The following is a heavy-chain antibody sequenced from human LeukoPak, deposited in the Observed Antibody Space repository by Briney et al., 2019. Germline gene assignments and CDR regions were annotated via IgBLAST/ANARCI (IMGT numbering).Heavy chain of an antibody. CDR2: INHSGST. J-gene: IGHJ4*02. V-gene: IGHV4-34*01. CDR3: AAVKIGVSHYFDY. Sequence: SETLSLTCAVYGGSFSGYYWSWIRQPPGKGLEWIGEINHSGSTNYNPSLKSRVTISVDTSENQFSLKLSSVTAADTAVYYCAAVKIGVSHYFDYWGQGTLVTVSS. D-gene: IGHD3-16*01. CDR1: GGSFSGYY.